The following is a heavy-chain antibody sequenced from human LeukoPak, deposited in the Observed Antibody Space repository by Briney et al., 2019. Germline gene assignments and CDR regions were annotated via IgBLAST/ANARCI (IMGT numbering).Heavy chain of an antibody. V-gene: IGHV3-7*04. CDR1: GSTCSRYW. CDR2: IKQDGSEK. D-gene: IGHD3-16*01. CDR3: ARGGPRLLTSYIFDY. J-gene: IGHJ4*02. Sequence: GGSLRLSCAASGSTCSRYWMSWVRQAPGKGREWVANIKQDGSEKYYADSVKGRFTISRDNAKNSLYVQVNSLRAEDTAVYYCARGGPRLLTSYIFDYWGQGTLVTVSS.